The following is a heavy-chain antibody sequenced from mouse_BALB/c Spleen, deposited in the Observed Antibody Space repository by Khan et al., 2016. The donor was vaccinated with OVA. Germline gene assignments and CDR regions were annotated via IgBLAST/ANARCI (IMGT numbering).Heavy chain of an antibody. Sequence: VQLQQSGTVLARPGASVKMSCKASGYTFTSYWMHWVKQRHGQGLEWIGDIYPGNTDTNYNQKFKGKAKLTAVTSTSTAYMELSSLTNEDSAVYYCTRRNWDVAWFAYWGQGTLVTVSA. CDR2: IYPGNTDT. CDR3: TRRNWDVAWFAY. CDR1: GYTFTSYW. D-gene: IGHD4-1*01. J-gene: IGHJ3*01. V-gene: IGHV1-5*01.